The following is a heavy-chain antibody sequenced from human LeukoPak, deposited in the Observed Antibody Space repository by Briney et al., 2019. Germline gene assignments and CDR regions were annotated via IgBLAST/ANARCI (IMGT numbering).Heavy chain of an antibody. J-gene: IGHJ6*04. V-gene: IGHV3-23*01. Sequence: GSLRLSCTASGFTFSSCAMNWVRQAPGKGLEWVSTISGGAGTTYYADSVKGRFTISRDNSENTLHLQMNNLRAEDSALYYCAKRPPASGWSAMDVWGKGTTVTVSS. D-gene: IGHD6-19*01. CDR1: GFTFSSCA. CDR2: ISGGAGTT. CDR3: AKRPPASGWSAMDV.